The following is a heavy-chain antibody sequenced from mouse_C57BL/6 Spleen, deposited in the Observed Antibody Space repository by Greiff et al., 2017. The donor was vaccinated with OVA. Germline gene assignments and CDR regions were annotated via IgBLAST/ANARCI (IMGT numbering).Heavy chain of an antibody. CDR2: ISYDGSN. V-gene: IGHV3-6*01. CDR1: GYSITSGYY. D-gene: IGHD1-3*01. J-gene: IGHJ2*01. CDR3: ARDRDLKYYFDY. Sequence: DVKLVESGPGLVKPSQSLSLTCSVTGYSITSGYYWNWIRQFPGNKLEWMGYISYDGSNNSNPSLKNRISITRDTSKNQFFLKLNSVTTEDTATYYCARDRDLKYYFDYWGQGTTLTVSS.